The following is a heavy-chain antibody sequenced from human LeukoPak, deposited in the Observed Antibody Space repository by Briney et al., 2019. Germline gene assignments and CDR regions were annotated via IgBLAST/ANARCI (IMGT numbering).Heavy chain of an antibody. CDR3: ASAYCGGDCPFDY. CDR1: GGSISSYY. Sequence: SETLSLTCTVSGGSISSYYWSWIRQPPGKGLEWIGYIYYSGSTNYNPSLKRRVTISVDTSKNQFSLKLSSVTAADTAVYYCASAYCGGDCPFDYWGQGTLVTVSS. V-gene: IGHV4-59*01. D-gene: IGHD2-21*02. J-gene: IGHJ4*02. CDR2: IYYSGST.